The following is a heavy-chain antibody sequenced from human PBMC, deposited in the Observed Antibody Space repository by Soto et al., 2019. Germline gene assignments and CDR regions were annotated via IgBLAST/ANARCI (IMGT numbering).Heavy chain of an antibody. CDR1: GFIFRDYA. J-gene: IGHJ4*02. CDR3: ARPLRGPLAVAGWGPLDQ. D-gene: IGHD6-19*01. CDR2: ISHNGGSK. V-gene: IGHV3-30-3*01. Sequence: PGGSLRLSCAASGFIFRDYAMHWVRQAPGKGLEWVALISHNGGSKYYADSVKGRFTISRDTSENTVSLQMSGLRAEDTAIYYCARPLRGPLAVAGWGPLDQWGQGTLVTVSS.